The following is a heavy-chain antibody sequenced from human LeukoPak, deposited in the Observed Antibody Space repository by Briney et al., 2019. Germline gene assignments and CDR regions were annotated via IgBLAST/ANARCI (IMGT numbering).Heavy chain of an antibody. CDR1: GGSFSGYY. D-gene: IGHD1-26*01. V-gene: IGHV4-34*01. J-gene: IGHJ4*02. CDR2: INHSGST. Sequence: SETLSLTCAVYGGSFSGYYWSWIRQPPGKGLEWIGEINHSGSTNYNPSLKSRVTISVDTSKNQFSLKLSSVTAADTAVYYCASLTWDGDYWGQGTLVTVSS. CDR3: ASLTWDGDY.